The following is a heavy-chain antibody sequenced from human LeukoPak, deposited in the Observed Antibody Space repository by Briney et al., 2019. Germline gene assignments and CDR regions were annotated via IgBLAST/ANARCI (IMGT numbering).Heavy chain of an antibody. CDR2: IGGGGGTT. Sequence: GGSLRLSCAASGFTFSSYGMSWVRQAPGKGLEWVSVIGGGGGTTYYADSVKGRFTISRDNSKNTLYLQMNSLRAEDTAVYYCAKRAYGISTGQRYYFDYWGQGTLVTVSS. CDR3: AKRAYGISTGQRYYFDY. V-gene: IGHV3-23*01. CDR1: GFTFSSYG. D-gene: IGHD3-9*01. J-gene: IGHJ4*02.